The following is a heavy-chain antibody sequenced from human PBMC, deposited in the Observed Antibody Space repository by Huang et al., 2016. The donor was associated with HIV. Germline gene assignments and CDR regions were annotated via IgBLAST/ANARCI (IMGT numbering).Heavy chain of an antibody. V-gene: IGHV3-30*16. CDR3: ARAKDSWDAYDI. CDR2: ISNDGSNK. CDR1: GLPFSSLA. Sequence: QVQLVESWGGVVQPGRSLRLSCAASGLPFSSLAMNWVRQAPGKGLEWVAVISNDGSNKYYADSVKGRFTFSRDNSKNTLYLQMNSLRAEDTAVFYCARAKDSWDAYDIWGQGTMVTVSS. J-gene: IGHJ3*02.